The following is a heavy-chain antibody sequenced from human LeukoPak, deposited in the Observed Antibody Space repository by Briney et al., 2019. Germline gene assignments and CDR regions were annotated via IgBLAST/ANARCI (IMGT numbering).Heavy chain of an antibody. Sequence: SETLSLTCTVSGVSISSYYWSWIRQPAGKGLEWIGRIYTSGSTNYNPSLKSRVTMSVDTSKNQFSLKLSSVTAADTAVYYCARGSQYSSSPLYYYYYMDVWGKGTTVTISS. J-gene: IGHJ6*03. D-gene: IGHD6-13*01. V-gene: IGHV4-4*07. CDR3: ARGSQYSSSPLYYYYYMDV. CDR1: GVSISSYY. CDR2: IYTSGST.